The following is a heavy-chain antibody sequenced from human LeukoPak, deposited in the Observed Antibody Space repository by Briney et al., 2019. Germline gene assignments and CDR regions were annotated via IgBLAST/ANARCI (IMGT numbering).Heavy chain of an antibody. D-gene: IGHD2-21*01. CDR2: ISGSGGST. CDR1: GFTFSSYA. Sequence: GGSLRLSCAASGFTFSSYAMSWVRQAPGKGLEWVSAISGSGGSTYYADSVKGRFTISRDNSKNTLYLQMNSLRAEDTALYHCARVRRVVVVNDAFDIWGQGTMVTVSS. CDR3: ARVRRVVVVNDAFDI. J-gene: IGHJ3*02. V-gene: IGHV3-23*01.